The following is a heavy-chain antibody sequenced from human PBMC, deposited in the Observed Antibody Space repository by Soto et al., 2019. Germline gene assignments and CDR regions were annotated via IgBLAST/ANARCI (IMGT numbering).Heavy chain of an antibody. Sequence: GGSLRLSCAASGFTFSSYSMNWVRQAPGKGLEWVSYISSSSTIYYADSVKGRFTISRDNAKNSLYLQMNSLRDEDTAVYYCARDRNYDLNWFDPWGQGTLVTVSS. CDR2: ISSSSTI. CDR3: ARDRNYDLNWFDP. CDR1: GFTFSSYS. D-gene: IGHD1-7*01. V-gene: IGHV3-48*02. J-gene: IGHJ5*02.